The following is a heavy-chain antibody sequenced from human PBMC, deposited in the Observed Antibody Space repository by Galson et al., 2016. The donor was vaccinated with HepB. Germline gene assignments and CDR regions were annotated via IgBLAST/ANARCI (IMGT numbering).Heavy chain of an antibody. D-gene: IGHD1-14*01. V-gene: IGHV1-69*04. Sequence: SVKVSCKASGDTFSNHAINWVRQAPGQGLEWMGRIITILNIANYAQKFQGRVTITADESTSTAYTELRSLRSDDTAVYYCAQKRRDGTVSLSPWGQGTLVTVSS. CDR1: GDTFSNHA. J-gene: IGHJ5*02. CDR3: AQKRRDGTVSLSP. CDR2: IITILNIA.